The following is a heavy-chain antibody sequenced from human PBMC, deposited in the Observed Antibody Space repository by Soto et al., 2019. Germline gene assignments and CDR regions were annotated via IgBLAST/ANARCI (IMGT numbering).Heavy chain of an antibody. Sequence: GGSLRLSCAASGFTFSSYGMHWVRQAPGKGLEWVAVIWYDGSNKYYADSVKGRFTISRDNSKNTLYLQMNSLRAEDTAVYYCARDPRDYDLDYYMDVWGKGTTVTVSS. CDR3: ARDPRDYDLDYYMDV. CDR1: GFTFSSYG. J-gene: IGHJ6*03. V-gene: IGHV3-33*01. D-gene: IGHD3-3*01. CDR2: IWYDGSNK.